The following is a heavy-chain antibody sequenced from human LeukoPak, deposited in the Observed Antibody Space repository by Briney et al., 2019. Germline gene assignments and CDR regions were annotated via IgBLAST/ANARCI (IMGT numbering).Heavy chain of an antibody. D-gene: IGHD4-17*01. Sequence: GGSLRLSCAASGFTFSSYAMSWVRQAPGKGLEWVSSISSSSSYIYYADSVKGRFTISRDNSKNTLYLQMNSLRAEDTAVYYCAKDSPYGDYVVDYWGQGTLVTVSS. J-gene: IGHJ4*02. CDR1: GFTFSSYA. V-gene: IGHV3-23*01. CDR2: ISSSSSYI. CDR3: AKDSPYGDYVVDY.